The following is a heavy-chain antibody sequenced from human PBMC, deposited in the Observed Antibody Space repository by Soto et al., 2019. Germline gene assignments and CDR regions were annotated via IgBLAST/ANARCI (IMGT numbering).Heavy chain of an antibody. CDR3: ARDGGYSSGWLPDDY. Sequence: QVQLVESGGGVVQPGRSLRLSCAASGFTFSSYAIHWVRQAPGKGLEWVAVISYDGSNKYYADSVKGRFTISRDNSKNTLYLQMNSLRAEDTAVYYCARDGGYSSGWLPDDYWGQGTLVTVSS. J-gene: IGHJ4*02. CDR2: ISYDGSNK. V-gene: IGHV3-30-3*01. D-gene: IGHD6-19*01. CDR1: GFTFSSYA.